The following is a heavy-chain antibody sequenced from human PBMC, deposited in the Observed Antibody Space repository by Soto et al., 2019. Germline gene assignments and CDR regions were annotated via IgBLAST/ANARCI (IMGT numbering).Heavy chain of an antibody. D-gene: IGHD3-22*01. CDR2: ISAHNGNT. J-gene: IGHJ3*02. Sequence: ASVKVSCKASGYTFTSYGISWVRQAPGQGLEWMGWISAHNGNTNYAQKLQGRVTMTTDTSTSTAYMELRSLRSDDTAVYYCARRIVVVTYDAFDIWGQGTMVTVSS. CDR3: ARRIVVVTYDAFDI. V-gene: IGHV1-18*01. CDR1: GYTFTSYG.